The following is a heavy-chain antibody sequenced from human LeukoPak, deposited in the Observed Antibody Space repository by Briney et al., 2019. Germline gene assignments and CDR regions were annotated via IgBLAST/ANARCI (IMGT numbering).Heavy chain of an antibody. CDR1: GYTFTSYD. CDR2: MNPNSGNT. CDR3: ARAMYSSSWYLSVYYYYYYGMDV. D-gene: IGHD6-13*01. J-gene: IGHJ6*02. V-gene: IGHV1-8*01. Sequence: ASVEVSCKASGYTFTSYDINWVRQATGQGLEWMGWMNPNSGNTGYAQKFQGRVTMTRNTSISTAYMELSSLRSEDTAVYYCARAMYSSSWYLSVYYYYYYGMDVWGQGTTVTVSS.